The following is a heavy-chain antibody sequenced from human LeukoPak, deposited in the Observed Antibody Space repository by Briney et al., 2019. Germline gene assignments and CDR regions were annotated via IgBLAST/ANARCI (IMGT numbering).Heavy chain of an antibody. Sequence: GESLKISCKGSGYSFTNYWIGWVRQMPGKGLEWMGIIYPGDSDTTYTPTFQGQVTISADPYISAAYLQCSSLTASDTAMYYCAGRSNSAYAYWGQGTLVTVSS. D-gene: IGHD5-12*01. CDR1: GYSFTNYW. J-gene: IGHJ4*02. V-gene: IGHV5-51*01. CDR3: AGRSNSAYAY. CDR2: IYPGDSDT.